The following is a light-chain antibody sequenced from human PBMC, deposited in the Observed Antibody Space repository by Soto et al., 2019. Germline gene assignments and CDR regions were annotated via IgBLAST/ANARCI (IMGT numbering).Light chain of an antibody. Sequence: DIQMTQSPSTLSASVGDRVTITCRASQSISTWLAWYQQKPGKAPKLIIYAASRLESGVQSRFSGSGSGTEFTLTISSLQPDDSATYYCQQYDHYWTFGQGTKVEIK. CDR2: AAS. J-gene: IGKJ1*01. V-gene: IGKV1-5*03. CDR3: QQYDHYWT. CDR1: QSISTW.